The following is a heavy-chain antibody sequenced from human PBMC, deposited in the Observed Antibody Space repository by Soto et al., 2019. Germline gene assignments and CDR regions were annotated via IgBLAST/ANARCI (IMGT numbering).Heavy chain of an antibody. CDR3: ARDWEQKVPAAIYVWLDP. J-gene: IGHJ5*02. D-gene: IGHD2-2*01. CDR1: GYTFTSYG. V-gene: IGHV1-18*01. Sequence: ASVKVSCKASGYTFTSYGISWVRQAPGQGLEWMGWISAYNGNTNYAQKLQGRVTMTTDTSTSTAYMELRSLRSDDTAVYYCARDWEQKVPAAIYVWLDPWGQGTLVTVSS. CDR2: ISAYNGNT.